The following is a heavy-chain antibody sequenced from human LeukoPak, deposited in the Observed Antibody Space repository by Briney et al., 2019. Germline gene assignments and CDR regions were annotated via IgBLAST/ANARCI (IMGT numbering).Heavy chain of an antibody. J-gene: IGHJ5*02. Sequence: ASVKVSCKASGGTFSSYAISWVRQAPGQGLEWMGGIIPIFGTANYAQKFQGRVTITADESTSTAYMELSSLRSEDTAVYYCARDRAGTTGTNWFDPWGQGTLVTVSS. CDR2: IIPIFGTA. V-gene: IGHV1-69*13. CDR3: ARDRAGTTGTNWFDP. D-gene: IGHD1-1*01. CDR1: GGTFSSYA.